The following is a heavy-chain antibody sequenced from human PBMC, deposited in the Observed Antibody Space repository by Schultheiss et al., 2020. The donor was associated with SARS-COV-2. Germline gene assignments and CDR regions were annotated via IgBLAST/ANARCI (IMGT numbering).Heavy chain of an antibody. V-gene: IGHV1-8*02. J-gene: IGHJ6*03. Sequence: ASVKVSCKASGYTFTGYYMHWVRQAPGQGLEWMGWMNPNSGNTGYAQKFQGRVTMTRNTSISTAYMELSSLRSEDTAVYYCARTIGYSYGYYYYYMDVWGKGTTVTVSS. CDR1: GYTFTGYY. D-gene: IGHD5-18*01. CDR3: ARTIGYSYGYYYYYMDV. CDR2: MNPNSGNT.